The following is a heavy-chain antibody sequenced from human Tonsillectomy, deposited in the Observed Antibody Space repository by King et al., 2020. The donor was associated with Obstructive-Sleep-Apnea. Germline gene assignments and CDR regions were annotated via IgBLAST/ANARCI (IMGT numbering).Heavy chain of an antibody. CDR3: ASSTETYSPPDY. CDR1: GYTFNIYG. Sequence: QLVQSGAEVKTPGASVKVSCKASGYTFNIYGISWVRQAPGQGLEWMGWISAYNGNTNYAQKFQGRVTMTTDTSTSTSYMEVRSLTSDDTAVYYCASSTETYSPPDYWGQGTLVTVSS. CDR2: ISAYNGNT. D-gene: IGHD1-1*01. V-gene: IGHV1-18*04. J-gene: IGHJ4*02.